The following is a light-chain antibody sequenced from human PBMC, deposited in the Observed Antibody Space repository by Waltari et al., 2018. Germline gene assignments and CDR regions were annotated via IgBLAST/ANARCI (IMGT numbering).Light chain of an antibody. Sequence: EIVMTQSPVTLSVSPGERATLSCRASQSISKTLAWYQQKTGHAPRLLIYGASTRATGIPARFSGSGSETEFTLTISNLQTEDFAVYYCQQYNHWYSFGQGTKLEIK. CDR1: QSISKT. J-gene: IGKJ2*03. CDR2: GAS. V-gene: IGKV3-15*01. CDR3: QQYNHWYS.